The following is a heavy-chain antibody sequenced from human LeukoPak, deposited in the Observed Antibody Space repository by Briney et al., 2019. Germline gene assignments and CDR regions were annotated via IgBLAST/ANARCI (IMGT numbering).Heavy chain of an antibody. J-gene: IGHJ4*02. CDR2: IHPGDSGT. CDR3: ARGGSYRYGSSDY. D-gene: IGHD5-18*01. V-gene: IGHV5-51*01. CDR1: GYRFTNYW. Sequence: GESLKISCKGSGYRFTNYWIGWGRQMPGKGLEWMGIIHPGDSGTRYSPSFQGQVTMSVDESITTAYLQWSSLRASDSAIYYCARGGSYRYGSSDYWGQGTLVTVSS.